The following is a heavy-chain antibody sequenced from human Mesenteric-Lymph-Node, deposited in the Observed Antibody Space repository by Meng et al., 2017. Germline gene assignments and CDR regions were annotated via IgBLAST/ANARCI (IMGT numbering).Heavy chain of an antibody. V-gene: IGHV3-15*01. Sequence: GESLKISCAASGFTFSNAWLMWIRQGPGKGLEWGGRIRSKTHGGTTDYAAPVKGRFTISRDDSKNTLYLQLNSLKTEDTAVYYCTTEMNGRGDCWGQGTLVTVSS. CDR2: IRSKTHGGTT. D-gene: IGHD2-15*01. J-gene: IGHJ4*02. CDR3: TTEMNGRGDC. CDR1: GFTFSNAW.